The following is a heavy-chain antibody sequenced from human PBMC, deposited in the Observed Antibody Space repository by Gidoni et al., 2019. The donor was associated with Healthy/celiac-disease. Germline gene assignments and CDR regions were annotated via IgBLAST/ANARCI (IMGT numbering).Heavy chain of an antibody. D-gene: IGHD2-21*02. CDR2: IRGSGGST. J-gene: IGHJ2*01. CDR3: ANLGGGNSLWHFDL. CDR1: GFTFSSYA. Sequence: EVQLLASGGGVVQPGGSLRLSCSASGFTFSSYAMSWVRQAPGKGLEWVSAIRGSGGSTYYADSVKGRFTISRDNSKNTLYLQMNSLRAEDTAVYYCANLGGGNSLWHFDLWGRGTLVTVSS. V-gene: IGHV3-23*01.